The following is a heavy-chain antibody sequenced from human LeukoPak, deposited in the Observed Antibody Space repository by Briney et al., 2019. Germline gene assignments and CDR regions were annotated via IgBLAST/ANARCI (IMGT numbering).Heavy chain of an antibody. CDR2: IYYSGST. D-gene: IGHD2-2*01. Sequence: PSETLSLTCTVSGGSISSYYWSWIRQPPGKGLEWIGYIYYSGSTNYNPSLKSRVTISVDTSKNQFSLKLSSVTAADTAVYYCARLVPPFVVVPRGWFDPWGQGTLVTVSS. CDR1: GGSISSYY. CDR3: ARLVPPFVVVPRGWFDP. V-gene: IGHV4-59*08. J-gene: IGHJ5*02.